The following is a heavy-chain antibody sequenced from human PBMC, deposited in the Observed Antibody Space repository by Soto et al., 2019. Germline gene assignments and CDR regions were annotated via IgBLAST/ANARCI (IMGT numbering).Heavy chain of an antibody. Sequence: PSETLCLTCAVYGGSFIGYYWSWIRQPPGKGLEWIGEINHSGSTNYNPSLKSRVTISVDTSKNQFSLKLSSVTAADTAVYYCARGYYYDSSGYASDAFEIWGQGTMVTVSS. CDR1: GGSFIGYY. D-gene: IGHD3-22*01. CDR3: ARGYYYDSSGYASDAFEI. V-gene: IGHV4-34*01. J-gene: IGHJ3*02. CDR2: INHSGST.